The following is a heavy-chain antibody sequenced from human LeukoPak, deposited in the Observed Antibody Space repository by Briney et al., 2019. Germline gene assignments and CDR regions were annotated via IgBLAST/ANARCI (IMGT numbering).Heavy chain of an antibody. CDR1: GYTFTTYD. Sequence: ASVKVSCKASGYTFTTYDINWVRQATGQGLEWMVWMNPNSANTGYAQKFQGRVTMTRNTSISTAYMELSSLRSEDTAVYYCARVPAGDYYYGMDVWGQGTTVTVSS. J-gene: IGHJ6*02. CDR3: ARVPAGDYYYGMDV. CDR2: MNPNSANT. V-gene: IGHV1-8*01. D-gene: IGHD2-2*01.